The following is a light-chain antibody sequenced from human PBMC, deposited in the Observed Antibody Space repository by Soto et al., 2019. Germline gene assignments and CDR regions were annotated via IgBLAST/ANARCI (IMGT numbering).Light chain of an antibody. CDR1: QSVSSN. CDR3: QQYYNIPLT. V-gene: IGKV3-15*01. J-gene: IGKJ4*01. CDR2: GAS. Sequence: EIVMTQSPATLSVSPGGRATLSCRASQSVSSNLAWYQQKPGQAPRLLIYGASTRATGFPARFSGSGSGTEFTLTISSLQAEDVAVYYCQQYYNIPLTFGGGTKVEI.